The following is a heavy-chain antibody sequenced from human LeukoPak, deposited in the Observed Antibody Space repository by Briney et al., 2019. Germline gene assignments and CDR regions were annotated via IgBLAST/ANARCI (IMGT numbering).Heavy chain of an antibody. CDR3: ARTYSYDSSGYLYYFDY. D-gene: IGHD3-22*01. Sequence: SETLSLTCAVYGGSFSGDYWSWIRQPPGKGLEWLGYIYSSGTINFNPSLKSRLTMSVDTSKNQFSLKLSSVTAADTAVYYCARTYSYDSSGYLYYFDYWGQGTLVTVSS. V-gene: IGHV4-59*08. CDR2: IYSSGTI. J-gene: IGHJ4*02. CDR1: GGSFSGDY.